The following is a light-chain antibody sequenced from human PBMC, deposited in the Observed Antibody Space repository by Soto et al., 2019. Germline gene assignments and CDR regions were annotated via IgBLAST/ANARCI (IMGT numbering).Light chain of an antibody. CDR2: GAS. J-gene: IGKJ3*01. CDR1: QSVTSNY. CDR3: QHYGSSLLFT. Sequence: EIVLTQSPGTLSLSPGERATLSCRASQSVTSNYLAWYQQKPGQAPRLLIYGASSRATGIPDRFSDSGSGTDFTLTISRLEPEDFAVYYCQHYGSSLLFTFGPGTKVDIK. V-gene: IGKV3-20*01.